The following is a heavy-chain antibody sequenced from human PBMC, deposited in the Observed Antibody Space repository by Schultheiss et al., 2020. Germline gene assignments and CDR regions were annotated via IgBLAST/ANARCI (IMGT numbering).Heavy chain of an antibody. J-gene: IGHJ4*02. Sequence: ASVKVSCKASGYTFTSYDINWVRQATGQGLEWMGGINAGNGNTKYPQKFQGRVTITRDTTASTAYMELRSLRSDDTAVYYCARVELRFLEWLFDFDYWGQGTLVTVSS. CDR2: INAGNGNT. CDR1: GYTFTSYD. V-gene: IGHV1-3*01. CDR3: ARVELRFLEWLFDFDY. D-gene: IGHD3-3*01.